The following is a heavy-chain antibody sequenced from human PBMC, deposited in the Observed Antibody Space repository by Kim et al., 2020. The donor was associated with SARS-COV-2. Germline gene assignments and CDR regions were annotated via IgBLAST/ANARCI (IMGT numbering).Heavy chain of an antibody. CDR3: ARRGVASSSWSKYPMYFDY. V-gene: IGHV3-7*04. Sequence: GRFTISRDNAKNSLYLQMNSLRAEDTAVYYCARRGVASSSWSKYPMYFDYWGQGTLVTVSS. D-gene: IGHD6-13*01. J-gene: IGHJ4*02.